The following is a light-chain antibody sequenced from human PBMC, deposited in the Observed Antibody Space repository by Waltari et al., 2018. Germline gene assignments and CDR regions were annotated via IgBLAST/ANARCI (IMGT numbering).Light chain of an antibody. J-gene: IGKJ1*01. Sequence: EIVLTQSPGTASLSPGERVTLSCRASQSVGSSSLAWYQQKPGQAPRLVIYRESRRATGIPERFSGSGSGTDFSLTISRLEPEDFAVYFCQQHGTLPATFGQGTKVEIK. CDR3: QQHGTLPAT. CDR2: RES. V-gene: IGKV3-20*01. CDR1: QSVGSSS.